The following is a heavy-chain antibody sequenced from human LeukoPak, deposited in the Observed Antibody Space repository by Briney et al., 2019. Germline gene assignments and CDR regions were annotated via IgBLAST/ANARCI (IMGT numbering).Heavy chain of an antibody. Sequence: GASVKVSCKASGYTFTSYDINWVRQATGQGLEWMGWMNPNSGNTGYAQKFQGRVTMTRNTSISTAYMELSSLRSEDTAVYYCAREWYSSSWYPVYGMDVWGQGTTVTVSS. CDR2: MNPNSGNT. V-gene: IGHV1-8*01. CDR3: AREWYSSSWYPVYGMDV. CDR1: GYTFTSYD. J-gene: IGHJ6*02. D-gene: IGHD6-13*01.